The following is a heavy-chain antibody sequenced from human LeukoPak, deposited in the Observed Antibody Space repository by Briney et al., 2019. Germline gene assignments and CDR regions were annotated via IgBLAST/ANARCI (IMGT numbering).Heavy chain of an antibody. D-gene: IGHD4-23*01. J-gene: IGHJ4*02. V-gene: IGHV1-3*01. CDR2: INAGNGNT. CDR3: ARDADYGGNLPKPVDY. Sequence: ASVKVSCKASGYTFTSYAMHWVRQAPGQRLEWMGWINAGNGNTKYSQKFQGRVTITRDTSASTAYMELSSLRSEDTAVYYCARDADYGGNLPKPVDYWGQGTLVTVSP. CDR1: GYTFTSYA.